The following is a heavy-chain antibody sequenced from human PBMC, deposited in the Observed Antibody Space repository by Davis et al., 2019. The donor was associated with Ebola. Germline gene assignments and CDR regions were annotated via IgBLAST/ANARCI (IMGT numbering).Heavy chain of an antibody. J-gene: IGHJ4*02. CDR2: VSYTWST. Sequence: MPSETLSLTCTVSGGSISGYSWSWIRQSPGKGLEWIGYVSYTWSTEYNPSLKSRVTILVDTSKNQFSLDLSSVTAADTAVYYCARVVVAATFDYWGQGTLVTVSS. D-gene: IGHD2-15*01. CDR1: GGSISGYS. V-gene: IGHV4-59*08. CDR3: ARVVVAATFDY.